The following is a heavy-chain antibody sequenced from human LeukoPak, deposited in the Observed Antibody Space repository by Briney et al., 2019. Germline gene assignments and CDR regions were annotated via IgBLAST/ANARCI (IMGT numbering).Heavy chain of an antibody. J-gene: IGHJ4*02. V-gene: IGHV3-21*01. CDR3: ARVIGDYFSYYFDY. CDR1: GFTFSSYS. CDR2: ISSSSSYI. Sequence: PGGSLRLSCAASGFTFSSYSMNWVRQAPGKGLEWVSSISSSSSYIYYADSVKGRFTISRDNAKNSLYLQMNSLRAEDTAVYYCARVIGDYFSYYFDYWGQGTLVTVSS. D-gene: IGHD4-17*01.